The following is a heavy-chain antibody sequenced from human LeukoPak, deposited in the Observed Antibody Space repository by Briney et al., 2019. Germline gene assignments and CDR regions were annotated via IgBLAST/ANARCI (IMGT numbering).Heavy chain of an antibody. J-gene: IGHJ4*02. V-gene: IGHV3-74*01. CDR2: IKGDGSSI. Sequence: GGSLRLSCAASGFTFSSCSMHWVRQAPGKGLVWVSRIKGDGSSISYADSVKGRFTIFRDNAKNTLFLQMDSLRAEVTAVYYCVRGTIAAAGIDYWGQGTLVTVSS. CDR3: VRGTIAAAGIDY. CDR1: GFTFSSCS. D-gene: IGHD6-13*01.